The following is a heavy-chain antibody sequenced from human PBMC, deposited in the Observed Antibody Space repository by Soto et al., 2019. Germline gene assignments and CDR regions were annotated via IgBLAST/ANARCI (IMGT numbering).Heavy chain of an antibody. V-gene: IGHV1-69*02. D-gene: IGHD1-7*01. J-gene: IGHJ4*02. CDR1: GGTFSSYT. CDR3: AIITGTTTYYFDY. Sequence: SVKVSCKASGGTFSSYTISWVRQAPGQGLEWMGRIIPILGIANYTQKFQGRVTITADKSTSTAYMELSSLRSEDTAVYYCAIITGTTTYYFDYWGQGTLVTVSS. CDR2: IIPILGIA.